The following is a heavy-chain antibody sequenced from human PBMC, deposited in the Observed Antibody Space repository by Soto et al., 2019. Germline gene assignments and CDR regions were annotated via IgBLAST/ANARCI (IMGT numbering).Heavy chain of an antibody. Sequence: ASVKVSCKASGYTFTSYDINWVRQATGQGLEWMGWMNPNSGNTGYAQKFQGRVTMTRNTSISTAYMELSSLRSEDTAVYYCARSPLWFGELISDSNWFDPWGQGTLVTVSS. D-gene: IGHD3-10*01. CDR3: ARSPLWFGELISDSNWFDP. V-gene: IGHV1-8*01. J-gene: IGHJ5*02. CDR2: MNPNSGNT. CDR1: GYTFTSYD.